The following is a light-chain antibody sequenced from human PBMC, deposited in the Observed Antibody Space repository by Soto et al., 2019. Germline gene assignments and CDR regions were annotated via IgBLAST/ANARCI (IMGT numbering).Light chain of an antibody. Sequence: DIQMTQSPSSLSASVGDRVTITCRASQGISSYLAWYQQKPGKVPKLLIYAASTLQSGVPSRFSGSGSGTDFTLAISNLQPEDVAIYYCQKYNSVPLTFGGGTKVEIK. CDR3: QKYNSVPLT. CDR1: QGISSY. CDR2: AAS. J-gene: IGKJ4*01. V-gene: IGKV1-27*01.